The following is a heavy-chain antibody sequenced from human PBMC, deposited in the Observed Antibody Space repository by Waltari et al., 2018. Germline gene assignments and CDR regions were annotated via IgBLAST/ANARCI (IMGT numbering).Heavy chain of an antibody. V-gene: IGHV1-2*07. Sequence: QVVLVQSGAEVKKPGASVKVSCKASGYIFINYYLPWVRQAPGQGPEWMGWVNPDTGNANYAHKFRGRVTMTWDTSSNTAFMDLSDLKSDDTAVYYCVRDRTTVAARPGDYWGQGTLVTVSS. CDR2: VNPDTGNA. CDR3: VRDRTTVAARPGDY. J-gene: IGHJ4*02. D-gene: IGHD6-6*01. CDR1: GYIFINYY.